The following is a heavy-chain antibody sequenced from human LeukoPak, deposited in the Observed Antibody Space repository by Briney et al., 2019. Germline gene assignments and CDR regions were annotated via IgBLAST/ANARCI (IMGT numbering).Heavy chain of an antibody. CDR1: GFTFSSYG. Sequence: PGGSLRLSCAASGFTFSSYGMHWVRQAPGKGLEWVAVISYDGSNKYYADSVKGRFTISRDNSKNTLYLQMNSLRAEDTAVYYCAKSPRYYSSGWYGYWDQGTLVTVSS. D-gene: IGHD6-19*01. J-gene: IGHJ4*02. CDR3: AKSPRYYSSGWYGY. CDR2: ISYDGSNK. V-gene: IGHV3-30*18.